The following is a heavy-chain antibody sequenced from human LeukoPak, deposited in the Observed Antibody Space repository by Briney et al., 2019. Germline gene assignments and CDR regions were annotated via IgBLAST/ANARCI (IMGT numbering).Heavy chain of an antibody. J-gene: IGHJ4*02. Sequence: GGSLRLSCAASGFTFSSYAMSWVRQAPGKGLEWVSVISGSGGNTYYADSVKGRFTISRDDSKNTLYLQMNSLRAEDTAVYYCAKENTKTPIRPGEATVTKGYFDYWGQGTLVTVSS. CDR1: GFTFSSYA. CDR2: ISGSGGNT. D-gene: IGHD4-17*01. CDR3: AKENTKTPIRPGEATVTKGYFDY. V-gene: IGHV3-23*01.